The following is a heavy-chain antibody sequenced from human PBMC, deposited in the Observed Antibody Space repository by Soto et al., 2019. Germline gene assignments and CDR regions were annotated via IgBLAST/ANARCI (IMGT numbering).Heavy chain of an antibody. CDR2: ISYDSGAI. Sequence: EVQLVESGGGLVQPGRSLRLSCAASGFTFDDYAMHWVRQAPGKGLEWVSGISYDSGAIGYAGSVKGRFTISRDNTRNSLFLQLNSMRAHDTALYYSTNDYRGKQWIDLLGLGTLVTVSS. J-gene: IGHJ4*02. D-gene: IGHD6-19*01. V-gene: IGHV3-9*01. CDR1: GFTFDDYA. CDR3: TNDYRGKQWIDL.